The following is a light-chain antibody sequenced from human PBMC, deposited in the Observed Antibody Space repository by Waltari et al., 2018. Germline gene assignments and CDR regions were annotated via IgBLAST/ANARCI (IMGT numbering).Light chain of an antibody. CDR2: WAS. V-gene: IGKV4-1*01. CDR1: QSVFSRANFKNY. CDR3: QQYYNSPST. Sequence: DSVMTQSPDSLAVSLGERAFINCKSSQSVFSRANFKNYLAWYQQRPGQPPNLLIYWASTRASGVPDRFVGSQSGSDFTLTINNLQPEDAGIYYCQQYYNSPSTFGQGTRLEIK. J-gene: IGKJ1*01.